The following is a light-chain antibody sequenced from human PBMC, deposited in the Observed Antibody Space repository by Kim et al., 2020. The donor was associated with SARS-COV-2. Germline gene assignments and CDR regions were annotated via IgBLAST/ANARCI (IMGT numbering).Light chain of an antibody. CDR3: SSCTSSSTPVV. Sequence: QSALTQPASVSGSPGQQITISCTGTSSDVVGYNYVSWYQQNPGKAPKLMIYDVSNRPSGVSNRFSGSRYGNTASLTISGLQAEDEADYYCSSCTSSSTPVVFGGGTQLTVL. CDR1: SSDVVGYNY. CDR2: DVS. V-gene: IGLV2-14*03. J-gene: IGLJ2*01.